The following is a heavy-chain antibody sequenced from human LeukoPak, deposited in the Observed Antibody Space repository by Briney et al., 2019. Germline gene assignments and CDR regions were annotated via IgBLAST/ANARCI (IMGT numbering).Heavy chain of an antibody. Sequence: GGSLRLSCAASGFTFRSYNMNWVRQAPGKGLELVSHISSSSSTMYYADSVKGRFTISRDNAKNSLYLQMNSLRDVDTAVYYCARDFPGWAAFNFWGQGTMVTVSS. CDR3: ARDFPGWAAFNF. CDR1: GFTFRSYN. D-gene: IGHD1-26*01. CDR2: ISSSSSTM. J-gene: IGHJ3*01. V-gene: IGHV3-48*02.